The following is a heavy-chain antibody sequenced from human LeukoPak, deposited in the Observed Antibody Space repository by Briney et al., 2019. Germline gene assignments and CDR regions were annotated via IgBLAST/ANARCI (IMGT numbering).Heavy chain of an antibody. J-gene: IGHJ4*02. D-gene: IGHD4-17*01. CDR2: ISWNSGSI. Sequence: SGRSLRLSCAASGFTFDDYAMHWVRQAPGKGLEWVSGISWNSGSIGYAGSVKGRFTISRDNAKNSLYLQMNSLRAEDTALYYCAKDRYGDYPDALDYWGQGTLVTVSS. V-gene: IGHV3-9*01. CDR3: AKDRYGDYPDALDY. CDR1: GFTFDDYA.